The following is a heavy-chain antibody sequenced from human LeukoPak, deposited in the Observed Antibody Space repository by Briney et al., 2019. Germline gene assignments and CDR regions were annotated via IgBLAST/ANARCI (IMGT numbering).Heavy chain of an antibody. J-gene: IGHJ3*01. Sequence: GGSLRLSCAASGFMFSSYWMSWVRQAPGKGLEWVANIKQDGNAIYYLDSVKGRFTISRDNAKSSLFLQMNSLRVEDTAVYYCARFSPLGMKVVVITTDAFDVWGQGTTVTVSS. D-gene: IGHD3-22*01. CDR1: GFMFSSYW. CDR3: ARFSPLGMKVVVITTDAFDV. V-gene: IGHV3-7*01. CDR2: IKQDGNAI.